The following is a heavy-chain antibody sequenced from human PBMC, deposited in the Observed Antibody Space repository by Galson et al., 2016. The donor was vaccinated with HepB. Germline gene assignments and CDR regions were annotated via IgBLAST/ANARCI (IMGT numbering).Heavy chain of an antibody. D-gene: IGHD6-13*01. CDR2: INPKSGGT. J-gene: IGHJ4*02. Sequence: SVKVSCKASGNTFTGYYMHWVRQAPGQGLEWMGWINPKSGGTNYAQNFQGRVTMTRDTSISTAYMEVRRLRYDDTAVYYCARGRAAAGWGPYFCWGQGTLVTVAS. CDR1: GNTFTGYY. V-gene: IGHV1-2*02. CDR3: ARGRAAAGWGPYFC.